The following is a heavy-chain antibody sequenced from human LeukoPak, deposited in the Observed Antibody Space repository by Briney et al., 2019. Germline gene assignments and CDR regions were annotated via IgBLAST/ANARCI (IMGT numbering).Heavy chain of an antibody. Sequence: SETLSLTCTVSGGSINNYYRSWIRQPAGKGLEWIGRVYTSGSTNFNPSLKSRVTLSVDTSKNQFSLKLSSVTAADTAVYYCARDVPPPGYDYDSTTADYFDCWGQGTLVTVSS. D-gene: IGHD3-22*01. CDR1: GGSINNYY. CDR3: ARDVPPPGYDYDSTTADYFDC. V-gene: IGHV4-4*07. CDR2: VYTSGST. J-gene: IGHJ4*02.